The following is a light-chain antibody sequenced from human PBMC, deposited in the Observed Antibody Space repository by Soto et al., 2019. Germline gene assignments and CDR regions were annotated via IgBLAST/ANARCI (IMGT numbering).Light chain of an antibody. CDR3: QHYVTSLTT. Sequence: EIVLTQSPGTLSVSPGETPTLSCRASQNFDPIYLAWYQKKPGQAPRXXIFGASIRVKGIPDRFIAIGSGTDLTLTIRRLEPEDGEVYDGQHYVTSLTTFGQGTKVDIK. CDR2: GAS. V-gene: IGKV3-20*01. J-gene: IGKJ1*01. CDR1: QNFDPIY.